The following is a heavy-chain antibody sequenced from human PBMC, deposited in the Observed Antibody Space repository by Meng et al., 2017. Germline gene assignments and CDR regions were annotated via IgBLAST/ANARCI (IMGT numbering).Heavy chain of an antibody. Sequence: GGSLRPSCAASGFTFSSYAMHWVRQAPGKGLEWVAVISYDGSNKYYADSVKGRFTISRDNSKNTLYLQMNSLRAEDTAVYYCARDQDYYDSSGSLKIDYWGQGTLVTVSS. CDR1: GFTFSSYA. CDR2: ISYDGSNK. J-gene: IGHJ4*02. CDR3: ARDQDYYDSSGSLKIDY. D-gene: IGHD3-22*01. V-gene: IGHV3-30*04.